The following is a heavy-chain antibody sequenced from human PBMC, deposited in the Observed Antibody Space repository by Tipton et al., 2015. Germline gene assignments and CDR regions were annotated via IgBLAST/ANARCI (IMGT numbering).Heavy chain of an antibody. CDR2: INHSGST. J-gene: IGHJ4*02. D-gene: IGHD6-19*01. CDR1: GGSLSGYY. Sequence: TLSLTCAVYGGSLSGYYWSWIRQPPGKGLEWIGEINHSGSTKYNPSLKSRVTISLDTSQSQFSLELTSVTAADTAMYYCARVESTGWYCDYWGQGTLVTVSS. V-gene: IGHV4-34*01. CDR3: ARVESTGWYCDY.